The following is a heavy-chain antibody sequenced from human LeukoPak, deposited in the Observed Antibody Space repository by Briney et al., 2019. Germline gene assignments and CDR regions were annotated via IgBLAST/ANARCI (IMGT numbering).Heavy chain of an antibody. CDR2: INHSGST. V-gene: IGHV4-34*01. Sequence: SETLSLTCAVYGGSFSGYYWSWIRQPPGKGLEWIGEINHSGSTNYNPSLKSRVTISVDTSKNQFSLKLSSVTAADTAVYYCARLLRGNSGGYYWGQGTLVTVSS. CDR1: GGSFSGYY. J-gene: IGHJ4*02. CDR3: ARLLRGNSGGYY. D-gene: IGHD2-15*01.